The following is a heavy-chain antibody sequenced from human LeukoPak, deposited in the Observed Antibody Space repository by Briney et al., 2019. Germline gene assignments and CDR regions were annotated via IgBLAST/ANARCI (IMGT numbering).Heavy chain of an antibody. CDR3: VKSGGYGLIDY. V-gene: IGHV4-39*01. J-gene: IGHJ4*02. Sequence: SETLSLTCTVSGGSISSSSYYWGWIRQPPGKGLEWIGSINYSGSTYYNPSLKSRVTISVDRSKNQFSLKLSSVTAADTAVYYCVKSGGYGLIDYWGQGTRVTVSS. D-gene: IGHD1-26*01. CDR2: INYSGST. CDR1: GGSISSSSYY.